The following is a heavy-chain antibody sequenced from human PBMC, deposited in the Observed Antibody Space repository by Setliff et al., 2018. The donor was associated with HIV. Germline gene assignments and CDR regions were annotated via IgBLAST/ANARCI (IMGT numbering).Heavy chain of an antibody. Sequence: SETLSLTCTVSGGSISSVHSWGWIRQPPGKGLEWIGTMHHSGNTHYKPSLKGRVTVSLDTSKKQLSLKLRSVTAADTAVYYCAKEGGYCSGDTCFGFDYWGQGTLVTVSS. V-gene: IGHV4-38-2*02. CDR3: AKEGGYCSGDTCFGFDY. J-gene: IGHJ4*02. CDR1: GGSISSVHS. D-gene: IGHD2-15*01. CDR2: MHHSGNT.